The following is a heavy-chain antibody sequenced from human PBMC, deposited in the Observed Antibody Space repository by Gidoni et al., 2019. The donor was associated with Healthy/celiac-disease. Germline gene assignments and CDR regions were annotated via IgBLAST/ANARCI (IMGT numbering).Heavy chain of an antibody. D-gene: IGHD2-21*02. V-gene: IGHV5-51*01. CDR1: GYSFTNYW. CDR2: IYPGDSDT. J-gene: IGHJ3*02. CDR3: ARLCGDCYSSNAFDI. Sequence: EVQLVQSGTECKKPGESLKISCTGSGYSFTNYWIGWVRQMPGKGLEWMGIIYPGDSDTKYSPSFQGQVTISADKSISTAYLQWSSLKASDTAMYYCARLCGDCYSSNAFDIWGQGAMVTVSS.